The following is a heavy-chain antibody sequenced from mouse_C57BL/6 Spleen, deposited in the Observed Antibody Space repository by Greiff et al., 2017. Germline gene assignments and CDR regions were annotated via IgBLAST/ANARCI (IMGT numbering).Heavy chain of an antibody. J-gene: IGHJ4*01. CDR3: ARFTYGSSPDLSMDY. V-gene: IGHV1-9*01. Sequence: QVQLHQSGAALMKPGASVTLSCKATGYTFTGYWIEWVKQRPGHGLEWIGAILPGSGSTNYNEKFKGKATFTAAPSSNTAYMQLSSLTTEDSAIYYCARFTYGSSPDLSMDYWGQGTSVTVSS. CDR2: ILPGSGST. D-gene: IGHD1-1*01. CDR1: GYTFTGYW.